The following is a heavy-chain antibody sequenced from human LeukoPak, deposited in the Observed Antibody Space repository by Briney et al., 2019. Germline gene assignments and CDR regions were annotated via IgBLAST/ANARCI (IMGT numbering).Heavy chain of an antibody. J-gene: IGHJ4*02. D-gene: IGHD6-6*01. CDR1: VGSISSGGYY. CDR3: ARIRSSSSPIDY. Sequence: PSETLSLTCTVSVGSISSGGYYWSWIRQHPGKGLEWIGYIYYSGSTYYNPSLKSRVTISVDTSKNQFSLKLSSVTAADTAVYYCARIRSSSSPIDYWGQGTLVTVSS. CDR2: IYYSGST. V-gene: IGHV4-31*03.